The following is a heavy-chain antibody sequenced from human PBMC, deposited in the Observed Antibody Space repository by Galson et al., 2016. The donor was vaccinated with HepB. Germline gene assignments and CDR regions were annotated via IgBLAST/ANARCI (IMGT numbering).Heavy chain of an antibody. V-gene: IGHV3-7*01. CDR2: IKEDGSDK. J-gene: IGHJ4*02. CDR1: GFTFSNYW. Sequence: SLRLSCAASGFTFSNYWTNWVRQAPGKGLEWVANIKEDGSDKYYVDSVTGRFTISRDNAKNSLYLQMNSLRADDTAVYYCARGGWFDYWGQGILVTVSS. D-gene: IGHD6-19*01. CDR3: ARGGWFDY.